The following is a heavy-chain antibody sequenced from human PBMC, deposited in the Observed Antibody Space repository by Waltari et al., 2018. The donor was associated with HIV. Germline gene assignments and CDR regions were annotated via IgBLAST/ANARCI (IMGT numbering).Heavy chain of an antibody. CDR1: GGPINSSSYY. CDR3: ARDSSPILAAIDY. D-gene: IGHD6-19*01. J-gene: IGHJ4*02. Sequence: QLQLQESGTGLVKPSETLSLTCTVSGGPINSSSYYWGWIRQPPGKGLEWIGSIYYSGSTYYKPSLKSRVTISVDTSKNQFSLKLSSVTATDTAVYYCARDSSPILAAIDYWGQGTLVTVSS. V-gene: IGHV4-39*07. CDR2: IYYSGST.